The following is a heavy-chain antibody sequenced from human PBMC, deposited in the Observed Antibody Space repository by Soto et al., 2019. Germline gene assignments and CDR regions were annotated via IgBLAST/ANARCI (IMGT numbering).Heavy chain of an antibody. CDR2: IYWDDDK. D-gene: IGHD2-2*01. CDR3: ARYVVVPAATYTNAFDI. Sequence: SGPTLVNPTQTLTLTCTFSGFSLSTSGVGVGWIRQPPGKALEWLALIYWDDDKRYSPSLKSRLTITKDTSKNQVVLTMTNMDPVDTATYYCARYVVVPAATYTNAFDIWGQGTMVTV. V-gene: IGHV2-5*02. CDR1: GFSLSTSGVG. J-gene: IGHJ3*02.